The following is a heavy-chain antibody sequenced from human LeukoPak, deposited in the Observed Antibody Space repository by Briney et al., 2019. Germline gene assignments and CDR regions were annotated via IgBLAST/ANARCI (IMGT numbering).Heavy chain of an antibody. CDR3: ARVRYYTSGTYYNVVDY. CDR2: IYHSGST. V-gene: IGHV4-30-2*05. Sequence: PSQTLSLTCAVSGGSISSGGYSWSWIRQPPGKGLEWIGYIYHSGSTYYNPSLKSRVTISVDTSKNQFSLKLSSVTAADTAVYYCARVRYYTSGTYYNVVDYWGQGTLVTVSS. CDR1: GGSISSGGYS. D-gene: IGHD3-10*01. J-gene: IGHJ4*02.